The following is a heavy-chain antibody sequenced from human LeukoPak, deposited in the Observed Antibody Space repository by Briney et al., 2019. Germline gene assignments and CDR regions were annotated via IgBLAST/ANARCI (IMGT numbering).Heavy chain of an antibody. V-gene: IGHV4-34*01. J-gene: IGHJ5*02. CDR3: ARGLITLSIPFDP. CDR2: INHSGST. CDR1: GGSFSGYY. Sequence: RTSDTLSLTCAVYGGSFSGYYWSWLRQPPGKGLEWIGEINHSGSTNYNPSLKSRVTISVDTSKNQFSLKLSSVTAADTAVYYCARGLITLSIPFDPWGQGTLVTVSS. D-gene: IGHD2/OR15-2a*01.